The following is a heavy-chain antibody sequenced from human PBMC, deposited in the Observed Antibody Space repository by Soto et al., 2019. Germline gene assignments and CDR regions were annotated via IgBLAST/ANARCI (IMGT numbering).Heavy chain of an antibody. D-gene: IGHD6-19*01. CDR1: GFTFSSYC. Sequence: GGSLRLSCAASGFTFSSYCMSWVRQAPGKGLEWVSGISGSGDSTYYADSVKGRFTISRDNSKNTLYLQMNSLRAEDTAVYYCAKGVPGIAVAGTGYFQHWGQGTLLTVSS. CDR3: AKGVPGIAVAGTGYFQH. J-gene: IGHJ1*01. V-gene: IGHV3-23*01. CDR2: ISGSGDST.